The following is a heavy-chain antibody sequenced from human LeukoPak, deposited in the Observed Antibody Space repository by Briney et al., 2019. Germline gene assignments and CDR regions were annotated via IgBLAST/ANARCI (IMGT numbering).Heavy chain of an antibody. V-gene: IGHV3-33*01. J-gene: IGHJ4*02. D-gene: IGHD6-13*01. CDR2: IWYDGSNK. Sequence: GGSLRLSCAASGFTFSGYGMHWVRQAPGKGLEWVAVIWYDGSNKYYADSVKGRFTISRDNSKNTLYLQMNSLRAEDTAVYYCAREGTPYSSSWYAAYWGQGTLVTVSS. CDR1: GFTFSGYG. CDR3: AREGTPYSSSWYAAY.